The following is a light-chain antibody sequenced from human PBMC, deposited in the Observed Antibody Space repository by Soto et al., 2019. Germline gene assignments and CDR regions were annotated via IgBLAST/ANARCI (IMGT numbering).Light chain of an antibody. Sequence: DIQMTQSPSSLSASVGDRVTITCRASQSISTYLNWYQQKPGKAPKLLIYRAANLQSGVPSRFSGSGSGTEFTLTITSLQSDDFATYYCQQYNTHSFGGGTKVDIK. CDR2: RAA. V-gene: IGKV1-5*01. J-gene: IGKJ4*01. CDR1: QSISTY. CDR3: QQYNTHS.